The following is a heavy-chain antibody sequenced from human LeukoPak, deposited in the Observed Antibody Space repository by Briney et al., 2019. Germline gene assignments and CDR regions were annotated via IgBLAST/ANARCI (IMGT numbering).Heavy chain of an antibody. D-gene: IGHD2-21*02. CDR1: GFTFSSYS. Sequence: PGGSLRLSCAASGFTFSSYSMNWVRQAPGKGLEWVSYISSSSSTIYYADSVKGRFTISRDNAKNSLYLQMNSLRAEDTAVYYCARDMELVETPGYYYGMDVWGQGTTVTVSS. J-gene: IGHJ6*02. V-gene: IGHV3-48*04. CDR2: ISSSSSTI. CDR3: ARDMELVETPGYYYGMDV.